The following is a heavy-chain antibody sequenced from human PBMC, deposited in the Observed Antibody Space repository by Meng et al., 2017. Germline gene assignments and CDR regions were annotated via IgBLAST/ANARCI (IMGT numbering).Heavy chain of an antibody. CDR2: INAGNGNT. CDR3: ARDRSRLSTVTLLFDP. J-gene: IGHJ5*02. Sequence: VRLGQSGAEVKKPGASVKVSCKASGYTFTSYAMHWVRQAPGQRLEWMGWINAGNGNTKYSQKFQGRVTITRDTSASTAYMELSSLRSEDTAVYYCARDRSRLSTVTLLFDPWGQGTLVTVSS. CDR1: GYTFTSYA. D-gene: IGHD4-17*01. V-gene: IGHV1-3*01.